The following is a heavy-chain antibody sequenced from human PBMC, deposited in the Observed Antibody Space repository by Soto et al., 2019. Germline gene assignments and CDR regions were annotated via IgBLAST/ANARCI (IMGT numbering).Heavy chain of an antibody. J-gene: IGHJ4*02. D-gene: IGHD4-17*01. CDR3: ARGEDYGGNSVAFDY. V-gene: IGHV3-33*01. CDR1: GFTFSSYG. Sequence: GESLKISCAASGFTFSSYGMHWVRQAPGKGLEWVAVIWYDGSNKYYADSVKGRFTISRDNSKNTLYLQMNSLRAEDTAVYYCARGEDYGGNSVAFDYWGQGTLVTVSS. CDR2: IWYDGSNK.